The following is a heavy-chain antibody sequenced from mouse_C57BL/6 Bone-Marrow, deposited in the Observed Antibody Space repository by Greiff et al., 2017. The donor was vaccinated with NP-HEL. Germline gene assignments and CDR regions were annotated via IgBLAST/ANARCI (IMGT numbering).Heavy chain of an antibody. D-gene: IGHD2-13*01. Sequence: QVQLQQSGAELARPGASVKLSCKASGYTFTSYGISWVKQRTGQGLEWIGDIYPGSGSTNYNEKFKSKATLTVDTSSSTAYMQLSSLTSEDSAVYYCASGDAFAYWGQGTLVTVSA. V-gene: IGHV1-81*01. CDR1: GYTFTSYG. CDR3: ASGDAFAY. J-gene: IGHJ3*01. CDR2: IYPGSGST.